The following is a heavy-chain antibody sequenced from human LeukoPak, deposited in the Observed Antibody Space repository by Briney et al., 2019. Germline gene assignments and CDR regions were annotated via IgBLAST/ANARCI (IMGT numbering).Heavy chain of an antibody. CDR2: ISGSGGST. J-gene: IGHJ4*02. V-gene: IGHV3-23*01. CDR1: GFTFSSYA. D-gene: IGHD6-19*01. CDR3: AKDLRQWLVSNPLDY. Sequence: PGGSLRLSCAASGFTFSSYAMSWVRQAPGKGLEWVSAISGSGGSTYYADSVKGRFTISRDNSKNTLYLQMNSLRAEDTAVYYCAKDLRQWLVSNPLDYWGQGTLVTVSS.